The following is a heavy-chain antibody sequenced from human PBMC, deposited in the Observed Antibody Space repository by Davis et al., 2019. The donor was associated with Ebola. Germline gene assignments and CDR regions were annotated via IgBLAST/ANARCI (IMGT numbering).Heavy chain of an antibody. Sequence: SETLSLTCTVSGVSISSSSDYWGWIRRPPGKGLEWIGSITSGGTTYYNPSLKSRLTISVDTSKNQFSLILRSVTATDTAVYFCARHDLHNSGYPFDYWGQGTLVTVSS. J-gene: IGHJ4*02. D-gene: IGHD6-19*01. CDR2: ITSGGTT. CDR1: GVSISSSSDY. CDR3: ARHDLHNSGYPFDY. V-gene: IGHV4-39*01.